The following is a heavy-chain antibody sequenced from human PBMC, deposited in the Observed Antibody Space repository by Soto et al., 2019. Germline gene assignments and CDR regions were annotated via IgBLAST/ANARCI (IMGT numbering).Heavy chain of an antibody. V-gene: IGHV3-7*04. Sequence: GGSLRLSCAASGFTFSSYWMSWVRQAPGKGQEWVANIKQDGSEKYYVDSVKGRFTISRDNAKNSLYLQMNSLRAEDTAVYYCARDPGLLWFGESRFDYWGQGTLVTVSS. CDR2: IKQDGSEK. CDR1: GFTFSSYW. J-gene: IGHJ4*02. D-gene: IGHD3-10*01. CDR3: ARDPGLLWFGESRFDY.